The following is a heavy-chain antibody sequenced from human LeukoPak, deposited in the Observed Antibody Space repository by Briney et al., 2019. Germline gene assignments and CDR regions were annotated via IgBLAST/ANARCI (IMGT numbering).Heavy chain of an antibody. J-gene: IGHJ6*02. CDR3: ARAAAARYCSGGSCYARGMDV. D-gene: IGHD2-15*01. CDR2: ISYDGNNK. Sequence: GGSLRLSCAASGSTFSNYAIHWVRQAPGKGLEWVAVISYDGNNKYYADSVKGRFTISRDNSKNTLSLQMTSLRAEDTAVYYCARAAAARYCSGGSCYARGMDVWGQGTTVTVSS. V-gene: IGHV3-30-3*01. CDR1: GSTFSNYA.